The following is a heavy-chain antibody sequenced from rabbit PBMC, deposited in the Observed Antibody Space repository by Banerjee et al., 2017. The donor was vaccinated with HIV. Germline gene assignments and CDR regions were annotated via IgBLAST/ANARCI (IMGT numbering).Heavy chain of an antibody. J-gene: IGHJ3*01. CDR1: GFSFSSSYY. D-gene: IGHD2-1*01. CDR2: IYGGSSGST. Sequence: QSLEESGGDLVKPGASLTLTCTASGFSFSSSYYMCWVRQAPGKGLEWIACIYGGSSGSTYYASWVNGRFTISKTSSTTVTLQMTSLTAADTATYFCGRDSYNGYGDWRLWGQGTLVTVS. V-gene: IGHV1S40*01. CDR3: GRDSYNGYGDWRL.